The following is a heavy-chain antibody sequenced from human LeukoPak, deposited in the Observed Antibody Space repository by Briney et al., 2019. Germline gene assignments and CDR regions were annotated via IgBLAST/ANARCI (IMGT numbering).Heavy chain of an antibody. D-gene: IGHD5-24*01. CDR3: ARDFRTQLDGYSPPYHFDF. Sequence: GSLRLSFAASGFPFSSYAMSWVRPAPGKGLEWVPAIKCSGGSTYYADSVKGRFTISRDNSKNTLYLQMNNLRAEDTAVYYCARDFRTQLDGYSPPYHFDFWGQGALGTVSA. CDR2: IKCSGGST. J-gene: IGHJ4*02. V-gene: IGHV3-23*01. CDR1: GFPFSSYA.